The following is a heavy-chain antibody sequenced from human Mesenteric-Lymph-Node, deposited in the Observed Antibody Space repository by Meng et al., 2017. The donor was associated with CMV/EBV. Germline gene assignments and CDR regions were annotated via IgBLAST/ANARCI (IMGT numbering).Heavy chain of an antibody. CDR2: IKQDGSEK. V-gene: IGHV3-7*01. CDR3: ARGFIVAYLPDY. CDR1: GFTFSSYW. D-gene: IGHD5-12*01. J-gene: IGHJ4*02. Sequence: GASLKISCAASGFTFSSYWMSWVRQAPGKGLEWVANIKQDGSEKYYVDSVKGRFTISRDNAKTSQYLQMNSLRAEDTAVYYCARGFIVAYLPDYWGQGTLVTVSS.